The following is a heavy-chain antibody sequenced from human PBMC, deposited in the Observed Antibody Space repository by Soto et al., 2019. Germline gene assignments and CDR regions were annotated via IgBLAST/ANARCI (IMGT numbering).Heavy chain of an antibody. CDR1: GYTFTDYY. J-gene: IGHJ4*02. V-gene: IGHV1-2*04. Sequence: QVQLLQSGAELKKPGASLKVSCKTSGYTFTDYYIHWVRQAPGQGLEWMGGIDPNSGDTIYAQKFQGWVTMTRDTSRSRAYLELNRLISDDTAVYFCATWVDYGDYEGFGYWGQGTLVTVSS. D-gene: IGHD4-17*01. CDR2: IDPNSGDT. CDR3: ATWVDYGDYEGFGY.